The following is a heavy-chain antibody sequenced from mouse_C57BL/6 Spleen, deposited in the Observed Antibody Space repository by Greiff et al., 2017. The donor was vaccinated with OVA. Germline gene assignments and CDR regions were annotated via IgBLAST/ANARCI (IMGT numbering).Heavy chain of an antibody. J-gene: IGHJ1*03. CDR2: IDPSDSET. CDR3: ARDYGSSLYWYFDV. Sequence: QVQLQQPGAELVRPGSSVKLSCKASGYTFTSYWMHWVKQRPIQGLEWIGNIDPSDSETHYNQKFKDKATLTVDKSSSTAYMQLSSLTSEDSAVCYCARDYGSSLYWYFDVWGTGTTVTVSS. V-gene: IGHV1-52*01. CDR1: GYTFTSYW. D-gene: IGHD1-1*01.